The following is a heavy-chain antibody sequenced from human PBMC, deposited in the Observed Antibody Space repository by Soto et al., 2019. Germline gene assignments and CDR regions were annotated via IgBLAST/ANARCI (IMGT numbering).Heavy chain of an antibody. J-gene: IGHJ6*02. CDR3: ARDPSIAAAGPYYYYGMDV. CDR1: GYTFTSYG. V-gene: IGHV1-18*01. CDR2: ISADNGNT. D-gene: IGHD6-13*01. Sequence: QVQLVQSGAEVKKPGASVKVSCKASGYTFTSYGISWVRQAPGQGLEWMGWISADNGNTNYAQKLQGRVTMTTDTSTSTAYMELRSLRSDDTAVYYCARDPSIAAAGPYYYYGMDVWGQGTTVTVSS.